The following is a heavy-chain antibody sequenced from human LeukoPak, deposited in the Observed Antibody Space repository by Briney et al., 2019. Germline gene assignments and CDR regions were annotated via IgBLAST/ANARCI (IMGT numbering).Heavy chain of an antibody. CDR3: AREMALYYFDY. CDR1: GDSMNEYY. V-gene: IGHV4-59*12. CDR2: IYYSGST. J-gene: IGHJ4*02. Sequence: SETLSLTCTVSGDSMNEYYWSWVRQPPGKGLEWIGYIYYSGSTNYNPSLKSRVTISVDTSKNQFSLKLTSVTAADTAVYYCAREMALYYFDYWGQGTLVTVSS. D-gene: IGHD2-8*01.